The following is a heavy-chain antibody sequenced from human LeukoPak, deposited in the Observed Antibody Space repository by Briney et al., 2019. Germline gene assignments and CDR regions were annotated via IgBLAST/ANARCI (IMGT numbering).Heavy chain of an antibody. CDR2: IYGADTI. J-gene: IGHJ4*02. CDR1: GFTISSSY. CDR3: ARGARGAYFDY. Sequence: GGSLRLSCAASGFTISSSYMSWVRQVPGKGLEWVSYIYGADTIYYADLVKDRFTISRDSNRNILYLQMNSLRSDGTVVYYCARGARGAYFDYWGQGTLVTVSS. V-gene: IGHV3-66*01. D-gene: IGHD4/OR15-4a*01.